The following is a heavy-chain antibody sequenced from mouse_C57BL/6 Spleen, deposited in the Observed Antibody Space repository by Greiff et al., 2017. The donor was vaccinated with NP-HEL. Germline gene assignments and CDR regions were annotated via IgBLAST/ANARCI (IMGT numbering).Heavy chain of an antibody. CDR2: IYPGDGDT. Sequence: VHLVESGAELVKPGASVKISCKASGYAFSSYWMNWVKQRPGKGLEWIGQIYPGDGDTNYNGKFKGKATLTADKSSSTAYMQLSSLTSEDSAVYFCAREGGYYDYDWGYWGQGTTLTVSS. CDR1: GYAFSSYW. D-gene: IGHD2-4*01. J-gene: IGHJ2*01. V-gene: IGHV1-80*01. CDR3: AREGGYYDYDWGY.